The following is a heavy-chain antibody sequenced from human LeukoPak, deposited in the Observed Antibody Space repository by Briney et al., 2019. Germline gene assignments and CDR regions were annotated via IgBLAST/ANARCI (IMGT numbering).Heavy chain of an antibody. J-gene: IGHJ4*02. CDR1: GFTFNSYA. CDR3: ASHPYTGSYYYDY. D-gene: IGHD1-26*01. CDR2: ISTSGGST. V-gene: IGHV3-23*01. Sequence: TGGSLRLSCAASGFTFNSYAMSWVRQAPGKGPEWVSAISTSGGSTDYADSVKGRFTISRDNSKDTLYLQMNSLRVEDTAVYYCASHPYTGSYYYDYWGQGTLVTVSS.